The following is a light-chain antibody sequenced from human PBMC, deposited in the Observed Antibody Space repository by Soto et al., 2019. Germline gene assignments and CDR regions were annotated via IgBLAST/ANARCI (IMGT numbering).Light chain of an antibody. V-gene: IGLV1-47*02. CDR3: AAWDARLSAWV. Sequence: QSVLTQPPSASGTPGQRVTISCSGSSSNIGSDYVYWYQQLPGTAPKLLIYTNDQRPSGVPDRFSGSKSGTSASLAISGLRSEDEADYWCAAWDARLSAWVFGGGTNLTVL. CDR2: TND. CDR1: SSNIGSDY. J-gene: IGLJ3*02.